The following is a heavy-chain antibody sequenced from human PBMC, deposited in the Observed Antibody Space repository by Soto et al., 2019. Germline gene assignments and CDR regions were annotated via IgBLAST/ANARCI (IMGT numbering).Heavy chain of an antibody. Sequence: GGSLRLSCAASGFAFSSHPMSWVRQAPERGLEWVSGISDSGGLTYNADAVKGRFTISRDNSKNTLYLQMNSLRAEDTALYYCARRAFGSSRSFDIWGQGTMVTVSS. CDR2: ISDSGGLT. CDR3: ARRAFGSSRSFDI. D-gene: IGHD6-6*01. V-gene: IGHV3-23*01. CDR1: GFAFSSHP. J-gene: IGHJ3*02.